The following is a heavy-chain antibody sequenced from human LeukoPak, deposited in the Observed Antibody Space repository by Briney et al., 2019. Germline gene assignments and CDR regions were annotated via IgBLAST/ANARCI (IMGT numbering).Heavy chain of an antibody. J-gene: IGHJ4*02. CDR2: IYHSGST. CDR3: ARAALYYYDSSGRLDY. Sequence: SETLSLTCTVSGGSISSSDYSWSWIRQPPGRGLEWIGNIYHSGSTYYNPSLKSRVTISVDTSKNQFSLKLSSVTAADTAVYYCARAALYYYDSSGRLDYWGQGTLVTVSS. CDR1: GGSISSSDYS. V-gene: IGHV4-30-4*01. D-gene: IGHD3-22*01.